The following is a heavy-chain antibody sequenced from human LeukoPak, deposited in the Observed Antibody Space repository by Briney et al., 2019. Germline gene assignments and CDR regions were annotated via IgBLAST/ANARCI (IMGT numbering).Heavy chain of an antibody. CDR1: GFTFSSYA. CDR2: ISYDGSNK. D-gene: IGHD6-13*01. J-gene: IGHJ5*02. Sequence: PGGSLRLSCAASGFTFSSYAMHWVRQAPGKGLEWVAVISYDGSNKYYADSVKGRFTISRDNSKNTLYLQMNSLRAEDTAVYYCARDRKYSSSWEGNWFDPWGQGTLVTVSS. V-gene: IGHV3-30*04. CDR3: ARDRKYSSSWEGNWFDP.